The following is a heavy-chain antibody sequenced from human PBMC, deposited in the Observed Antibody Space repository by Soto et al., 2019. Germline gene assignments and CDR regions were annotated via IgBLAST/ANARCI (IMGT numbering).Heavy chain of an antibody. CDR1: GFTFSNFW. CDR2: TNQDGTEK. J-gene: IGHJ5*02. CDR3: AKDGSGWSVT. D-gene: IGHD6-19*01. Sequence: EVQLVESGGDSVQPGGSLRLSCAASGFTFSNFWMSWLRQAPGRGLEWVASTNQDGTEKNYLDSVRGRFTISRDNAKNSLSLQIHSLRAEDTAVYYCAKDGSGWSVTWGQGTPVIVSS. V-gene: IGHV3-7*01.